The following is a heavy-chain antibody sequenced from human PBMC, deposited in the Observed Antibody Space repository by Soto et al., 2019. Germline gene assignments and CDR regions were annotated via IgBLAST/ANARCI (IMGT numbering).Heavy chain of an antibody. Sequence: EVQLVESGGGLVKPGGSLRLSCAASGFTFSNAWMSWVRQAPGKGLEWVGRIKSKTDGGTTDYAAPVKGRFTISRDDSKNTLCLQMNSLKTEDTAVYYCTASRFLEWLLYQGFDYWGQGTLVTVSS. CDR2: IKSKTDGGTT. CDR1: GFTFSNAW. V-gene: IGHV3-15*01. J-gene: IGHJ4*02. CDR3: TASRFLEWLLYQGFDY. D-gene: IGHD3-3*01.